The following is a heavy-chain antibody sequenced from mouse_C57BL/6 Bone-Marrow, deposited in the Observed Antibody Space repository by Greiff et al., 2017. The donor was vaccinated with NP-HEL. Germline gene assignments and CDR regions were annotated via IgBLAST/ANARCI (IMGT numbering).Heavy chain of an antibody. V-gene: IGHV1-59*01. D-gene: IGHD1-1*01. CDR2: IDPSDSYT. J-gene: IGHJ2*01. CDR3: ARGTTVPIDY. Sequence: QVQLQQPGAELVRPGTSVKLSCKASGYTFTSYWMHWVKQRPGQGLEWIGVIDPSDSYTNYNQKFKGKATLTVDTSSSTAYMQLSSLTSEDSAVYYCARGTTVPIDYWGQGTTLTVSS. CDR1: GYTFTSYW.